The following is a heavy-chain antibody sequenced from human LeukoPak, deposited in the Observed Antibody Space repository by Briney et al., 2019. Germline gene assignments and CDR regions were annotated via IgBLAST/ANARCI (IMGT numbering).Heavy chain of an antibody. J-gene: IGHJ4*02. CDR3: ARKNGLDY. Sequence: GGSLRFSCVASGFTFSNYWMSWVRQAPGKGLEWLANIKQDGSEKYYVDSVKGRFTISRDNAKNSLYLQMNSLRAEDTAVYYCARKNGLDYWGQGTLVTVSS. CDR2: IKQDGSEK. V-gene: IGHV3-7*01. CDR1: GFTFSNYW.